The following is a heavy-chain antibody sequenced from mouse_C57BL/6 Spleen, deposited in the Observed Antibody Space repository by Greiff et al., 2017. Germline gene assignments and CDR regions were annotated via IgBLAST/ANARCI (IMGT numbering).Heavy chain of an antibody. CDR2: IYPSDSET. Sequence: VQLQQPGAELVRPGSSVKLSCKASGYTFTSYWMDWVKQRPGQGLEWIGNIYPSDSETHYNQKFKVKATLTVDKSSSTAYMQLSSLTSEDSAVYYCARHYDGYAMDYWGQGTSVTVSS. J-gene: IGHJ4*01. V-gene: IGHV1-61*01. D-gene: IGHD1-2*01. CDR1: GYTFTSYW. CDR3: ARHYDGYAMDY.